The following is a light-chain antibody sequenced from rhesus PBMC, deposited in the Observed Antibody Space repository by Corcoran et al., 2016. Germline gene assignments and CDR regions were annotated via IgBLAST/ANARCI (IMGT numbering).Light chain of an antibody. J-gene: IGKJ3*01. CDR3: QHTYRMPFT. Sequence: DIQMTQSPSSLSASVGDRVIISCHASQDISNSLAWYQQKLGRVPNLLIYWASALKTGVPARFSGSGSGTEFTPTISSLQPEDFATYYCQHTYRMPFTFGPGAKVEIK. CDR2: WAS. CDR1: QDISNS. V-gene: IGKV1-25*01.